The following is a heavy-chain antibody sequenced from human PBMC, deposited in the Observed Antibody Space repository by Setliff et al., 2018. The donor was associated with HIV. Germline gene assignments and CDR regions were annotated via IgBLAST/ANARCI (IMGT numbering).Heavy chain of an antibody. CDR2: IKSKTDGGTT. Sequence: GGSLRLSCVASGFTFSRYWMSWVRQAPGKGLEWVGHIKSKTDGGTTDYAAPVKGRFTISRDDSKNTLYLQMNSLKPEDTAVYYCTTDPMFWNYHYLDVWGKGTTVTVSS. CDR3: TTDPMFWNYHYLDV. V-gene: IGHV3-15*01. CDR1: GFTFSRYW. D-gene: IGHD3-9*01. J-gene: IGHJ6*03.